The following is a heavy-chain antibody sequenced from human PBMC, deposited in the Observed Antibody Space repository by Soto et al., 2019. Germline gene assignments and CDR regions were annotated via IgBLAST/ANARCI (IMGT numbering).Heavy chain of an antibody. Sequence: VSVKVSCKASGYTFTSYAMHWVRQAPGQRLEWMGWINAGNGNTKYSQKFQGRVTITRDTSASTAYMELSSLRSEDTAVYYCAREVPHYYDSSGSPDAFDIWGQGTMVTVSS. CDR1: GYTFTSYA. CDR3: AREVPHYYDSSGSPDAFDI. V-gene: IGHV1-3*01. CDR2: INAGNGNT. J-gene: IGHJ3*02. D-gene: IGHD3-22*01.